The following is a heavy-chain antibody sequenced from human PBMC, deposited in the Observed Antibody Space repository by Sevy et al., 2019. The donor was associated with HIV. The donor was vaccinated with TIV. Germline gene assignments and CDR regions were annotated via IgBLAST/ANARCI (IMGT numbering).Heavy chain of an antibody. CDR2: IWYDGSNK. D-gene: IGHD6-13*01. CDR1: GFTFSSYG. V-gene: IGHV3-33*06. CDR3: AKVEAAAGWGFYYYYYMDV. Sequence: GGSLRLSCAAAGFTFSSYGMHWVRQAPGKGLEWVAVIWYDGSNKFDADSVKGRFTISRDNSRNTLYLQMNSLRAEDTAVYYCAKVEAAAGWGFYYYYYMDVWGKGTTVTVSS. J-gene: IGHJ6*03.